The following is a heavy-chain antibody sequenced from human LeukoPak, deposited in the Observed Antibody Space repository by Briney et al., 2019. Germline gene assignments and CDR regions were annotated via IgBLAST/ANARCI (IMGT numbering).Heavy chain of an antibody. J-gene: IGHJ4*02. V-gene: IGHV3-7*01. CDR1: GFTLSSYW. CDR3: ARENYYDSSGLK. CDR2: IKQDGSEK. Sequence: PGGSLRLSCAASGFTLSSYWMSWVRQAPGKGLEWVANIKQDGSEKYYVDSVKGRFTISRDNGKNSLYLQMNSLRAEDSAVYYCARENYYDSSGLKWGQGTLVTVSS. D-gene: IGHD3-22*01.